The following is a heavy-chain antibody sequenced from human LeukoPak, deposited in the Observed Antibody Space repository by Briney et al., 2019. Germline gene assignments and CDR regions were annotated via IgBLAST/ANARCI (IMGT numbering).Heavy chain of an antibody. CDR1: GGSISNYN. D-gene: IGHD4-17*01. CDR3: ARDPTTVTKGLDL. CDR2: MYSRGST. V-gene: IGHV4-4*07. J-gene: IGHJ3*01. Sequence: SSETLSLTCTVSGGSISNYNWSWIRQPAGKGLEWIGRMYSRGSTNYNPSLKSRVTMSVDTSKTQFSLNLRSVTAADTAVYFCARDPTTVTKGLDLWGQGTMVTVSS.